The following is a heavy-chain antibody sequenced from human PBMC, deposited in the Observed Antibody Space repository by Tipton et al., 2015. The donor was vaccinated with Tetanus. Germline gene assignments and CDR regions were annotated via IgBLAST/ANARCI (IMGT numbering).Heavy chain of an antibody. CDR3: ARDLAVAFDR. CDR1: GGSIENYNYH. D-gene: IGHD6-19*01. CDR2: VYHSGRP. J-gene: IGHJ5*02. Sequence: TLSLTCSVSGGSIENYNYHWGWIRQTPGKGLEWIGTVYHSGRPNINPSLRSRVTISVDTSKNNFSLGPTSVTAADTAVYYCARDLAVAFDRWGRGILVTVSS. V-gene: IGHV4-39*07.